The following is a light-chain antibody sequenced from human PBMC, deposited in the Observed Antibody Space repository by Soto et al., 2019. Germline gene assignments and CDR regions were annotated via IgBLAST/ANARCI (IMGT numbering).Light chain of an antibody. Sequence: VMTQSSGTLAEPSGATAHLSWRASQSVTSNLAWYQQKPGQAPRLLIYGASTRATGIPARFSGSRSGTDFTLTISRLEPEDFAVYFCQLYGSSRWKFGQGTKVDIK. V-gene: IGKV3-20*01. J-gene: IGKJ1*01. CDR3: QLYGSSRWK. CDR1: QSVTSN. CDR2: GAS.